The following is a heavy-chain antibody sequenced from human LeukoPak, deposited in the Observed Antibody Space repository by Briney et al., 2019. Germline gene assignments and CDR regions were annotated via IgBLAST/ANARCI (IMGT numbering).Heavy chain of an antibody. CDR1: GYTFTGYY. J-gene: IGHJ4*02. Sequence: ASVKVSCKASGYTFTGYYMHWVRQAPGQGLEWMGWINPNSGGTNYAQKFQGRVTMTRDTSISTAYMELSRLRSDDTAVYYCARVRLKWDYDSSGYYDLDLDYWGQGTLVTVSS. D-gene: IGHD3-22*01. CDR3: ARVRLKWDYDSSGYYDLDLDY. V-gene: IGHV1-2*02. CDR2: INPNSGGT.